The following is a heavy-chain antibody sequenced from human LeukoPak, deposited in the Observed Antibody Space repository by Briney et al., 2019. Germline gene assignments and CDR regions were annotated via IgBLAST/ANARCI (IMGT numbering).Heavy chain of an antibody. CDR1: GGSISSSY. D-gene: IGHD2-15*01. J-gene: IGHJ2*01. Sequence: SETLSLTYTVSGGSISSSYWSWIRQPPGKRLEWIGYIYYSGSTNYNPSLKSRVTISVDTSKNQFSLKLSSVTAADTAVYYCARVLGAYCSGGSCYSSWYFDLWGRGTLVTVSA. CDR3: ARVLGAYCSGGSCYSSWYFDL. V-gene: IGHV4-59*01. CDR2: IYYSGST.